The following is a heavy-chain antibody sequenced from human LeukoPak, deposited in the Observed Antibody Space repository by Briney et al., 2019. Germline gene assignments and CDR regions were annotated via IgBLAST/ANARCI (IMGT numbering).Heavy chain of an antibody. CDR3: ARDSLSAGSAGFDY. CDR1: GGSISSSNW. Sequence: PSETLSLTCAVSGGSISSSNWWSWVRQPPGKGLEWIGEIYHSGSTNYNPSLKSRVTISVDKSKNQFSLKLSSVTAADTAVYYCARDSLSAGSAGFDYRGQGTLVTVSS. CDR2: IYHSGST. D-gene: IGHD6-19*01. V-gene: IGHV4-4*02. J-gene: IGHJ4*02.